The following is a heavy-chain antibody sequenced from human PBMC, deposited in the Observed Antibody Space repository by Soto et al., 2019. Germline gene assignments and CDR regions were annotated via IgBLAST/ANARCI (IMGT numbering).Heavy chain of an antibody. Sequence: QVQLVESGGGVVQPGRSLRLSCAASGFTFSSYGMHWVRQAPGKGLEWVAVIWYDGSNKYYEDSVKGRFTISRDNSKNTLYLQMNSLRAEDTAVYYCARRGIIVVVPDANTTNYYGMDVWGQGTTVTVSS. D-gene: IGHD2-2*01. V-gene: IGHV3-33*01. CDR2: IWYDGSNK. J-gene: IGHJ6*02. CDR1: GFTFSSYG. CDR3: ARRGIIVVVPDANTTNYYGMDV.